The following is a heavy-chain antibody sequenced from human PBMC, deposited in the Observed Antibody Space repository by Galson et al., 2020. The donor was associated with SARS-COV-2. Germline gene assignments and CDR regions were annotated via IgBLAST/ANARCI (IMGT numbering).Heavy chain of an antibody. CDR3: AKESVDYSSSYFDY. D-gene: IGHD6-6*01. CDR1: GFTFSNYA. Sequence: GGSLRLSCAASGFTFSNYAMLWVRQAPGKGLEWVAIISYDGSNKSADSVKGRFTISRDNSKNTLYLQMSSLRLGDTAVYYCAKESVDYSSSYFDYWGQGTLVTVSS. J-gene: IGHJ4*02. V-gene: IGHV3-30*04. CDR2: ISYDGSN.